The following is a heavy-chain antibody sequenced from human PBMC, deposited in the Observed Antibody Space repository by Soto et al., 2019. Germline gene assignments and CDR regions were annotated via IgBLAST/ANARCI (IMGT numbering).Heavy chain of an antibody. CDR3: VRDGTKDDTLTGFDY. Sequence: AASVKVSCKASGYTFTSYGISWVRQAPGQGLEWMGWISSYNGNPNYAQKLQGRVTMTTDTSTSTAYLELRSLRSDDTAVYYCVRDGTKDDTLTGFDYWGQGTQVTVSS. V-gene: IGHV1-18*01. D-gene: IGHD1-7*01. CDR2: ISSYNGNP. CDR1: GYTFTSYG. J-gene: IGHJ4*02.